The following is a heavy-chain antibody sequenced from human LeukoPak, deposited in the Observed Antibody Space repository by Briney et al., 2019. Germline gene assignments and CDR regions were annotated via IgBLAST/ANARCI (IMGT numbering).Heavy chain of an antibody. J-gene: IGHJ4*02. Sequence: GESLKISCKCSGYDFATYWIGWVRQMPGKGLEWMGIIYPGDSDTRYSPSFQGQVTISADKSITTAYLQWTSLKASDTAMYYCARQYGSGSFDYWGQGTLVTVSS. CDR2: IYPGDSDT. CDR3: ARQYGSGSFDY. D-gene: IGHD3-10*01. V-gene: IGHV5-51*01. CDR1: GYDFATYW.